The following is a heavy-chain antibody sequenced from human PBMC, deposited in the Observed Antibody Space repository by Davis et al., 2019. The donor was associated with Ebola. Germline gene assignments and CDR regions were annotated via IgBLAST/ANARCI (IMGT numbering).Heavy chain of an antibody. CDR1: EYIFTNYW. D-gene: IGHD2-8*02. J-gene: IGHJ3*01. CDR2: IYPGDSDT. CDR3: ARVSSGTGGRTPDVFDL. V-gene: IGHV5-51*01. Sequence: GESLKISCKVSEYIFTNYWIGWVRQVPGKGLEWMGIIYPGDSDTRYSPSFQGQVTISVDRSINIVYLQWSSLEASDTAMYFCARVSSGTGGRTPDVFDLWGPGTMVTVSS.